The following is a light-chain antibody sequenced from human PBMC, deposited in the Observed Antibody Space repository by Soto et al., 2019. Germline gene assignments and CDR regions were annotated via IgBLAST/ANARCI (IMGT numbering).Light chain of an antibody. V-gene: IGKV1-39*01. CDR1: QSISSY. CDR2: AAS. Sequence: DIQMTQSPSSLSASVGDRVTITCRASQSISSYLNWYQQKPGQAPKLLIYAASSLQSGVPSRFSGSGSGTDFTLTISSLQPEYFATYYCQQSSSTPLPFGGGPKVEIK. CDR3: QQSSSTPLP. J-gene: IGKJ4*01.